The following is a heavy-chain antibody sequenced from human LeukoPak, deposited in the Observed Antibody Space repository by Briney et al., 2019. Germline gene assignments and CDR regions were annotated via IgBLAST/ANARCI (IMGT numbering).Heavy chain of an antibody. CDR2: ISSSGSTI. J-gene: IGHJ6*03. V-gene: IGHV3-11*04. Sequence: GGSLRLSCAASGFTFSDYYMSWIRQAPGKGLEWVSYISSSGSTIYYADSVKGRFTISRDNANNSLYLQMNSLRVEDTAVYYCARAGNYFYMDVWGKGTTVTVSS. CDR1: GFTFSDYY. CDR3: ARAGNYFYMDV.